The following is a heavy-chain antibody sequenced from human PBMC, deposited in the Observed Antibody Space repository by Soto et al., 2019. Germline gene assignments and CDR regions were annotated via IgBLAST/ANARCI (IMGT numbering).Heavy chain of an antibody. Sequence: GGSLRLSCAASGFTFSSYAMSWVRQAPGKVLEWVSAISGSGGSTYYADSVKGRFTISRDNSKNTLYLQMNSLRAEDTAVYYCAKKGAGGYSYYGMDVWGQGTTVTVSS. D-gene: IGHD6-19*01. CDR3: AKKGAGGYSYYGMDV. CDR2: ISGSGGST. CDR1: GFTFSSYA. V-gene: IGHV3-23*01. J-gene: IGHJ6*02.